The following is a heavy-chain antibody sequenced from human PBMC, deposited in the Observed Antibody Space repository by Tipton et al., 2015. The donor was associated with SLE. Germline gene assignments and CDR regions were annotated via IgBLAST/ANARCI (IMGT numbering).Heavy chain of an antibody. CDR1: GYSISSGYY. CDR2: IYHSGST. V-gene: IGHV4-38-2*02. D-gene: IGHD7-27*01. J-gene: IGHJ5*02. Sequence: TLSLTCTVSGYSISSGYYWGWIRQPPGKGLEWIGSIYHSGSTYYNPSLKSRVTISVDTSKNQFSLKLSSVTAADTAVYYCARAAPKTGVDPWGQGTLVTVSS. CDR3: ARAAPKTGVDP.